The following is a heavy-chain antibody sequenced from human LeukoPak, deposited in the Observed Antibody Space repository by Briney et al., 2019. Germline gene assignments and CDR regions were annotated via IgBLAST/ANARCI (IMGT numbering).Heavy chain of an antibody. CDR2: IYPDDSDT. CDR3: ASATGSYSYFDY. CDR1: GYGFTTRW. J-gene: IGHJ4*02. Sequence: GESLKISCRAAGYGFTTRWIGWWRRMPGKGREGLGGIYPDDSDTKYSPSFQGQVTISADKSISTAFLQWSSLKASDTAMYYCASATGSYSYFDYWGQGTLVTVSS. V-gene: IGHV5-51*01. D-gene: IGHD1-26*01.